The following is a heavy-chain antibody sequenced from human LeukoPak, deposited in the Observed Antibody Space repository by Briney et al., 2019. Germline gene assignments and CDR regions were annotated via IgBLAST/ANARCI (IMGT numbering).Heavy chain of an antibody. CDR3: AKDPDLSGKYSSSSWRWFDP. Sequence: AGGSLRLSCAASGFTFSSYAMSWVRQAPGKGLEWVSAISGSGGSTYYADSVKGRFTISRDNSKNTLYLQMNSLRAEDTAVYYCAKDPDLSGKYSSSSWRWFDPWGQGTLVTVSS. CDR1: GFTFSSYA. V-gene: IGHV3-23*01. CDR2: ISGSGGST. D-gene: IGHD6-6*01. J-gene: IGHJ5*02.